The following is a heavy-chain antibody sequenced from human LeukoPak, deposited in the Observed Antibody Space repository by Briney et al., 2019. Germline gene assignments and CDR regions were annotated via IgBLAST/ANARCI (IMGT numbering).Heavy chain of an antibody. Sequence: GASVKVSCKASGGTFSSYAMSWVRQAPGQGLEWMGGIIPIFGTANYAQKFQGRVTITTDESTSTAYMELSSPRSEDTAVYYCPRGSIELWLNFHYWRQGTKVTVPS. CDR1: GGTFSSYA. J-gene: IGHJ4*02. CDR3: PRGSIELWLNFHY. V-gene: IGHV1-69*05. D-gene: IGHD5-18*01. CDR2: IIPIFGTA.